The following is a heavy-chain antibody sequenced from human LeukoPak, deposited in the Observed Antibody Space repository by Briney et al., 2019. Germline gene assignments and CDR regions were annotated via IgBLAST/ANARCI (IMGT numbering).Heavy chain of an antibody. Sequence: GGSLRLSCAASGFTFSSYAMHWVRQAPGKGLEYVSAISSNGGSTYYANSVKGRFTISRDNSKNTLYLQMGSLRAEDMAVYYCARVSVAGYGDLTGQSDYWGQGTLVTVSS. V-gene: IGHV3-64*01. D-gene: IGHD4-17*01. CDR3: ARVSVAGYGDLTGQSDY. CDR2: ISSNGGST. CDR1: GFTFSSYA. J-gene: IGHJ4*02.